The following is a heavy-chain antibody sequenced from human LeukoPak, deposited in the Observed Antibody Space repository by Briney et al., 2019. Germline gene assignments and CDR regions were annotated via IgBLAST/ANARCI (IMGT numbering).Heavy chain of an antibody. J-gene: IGHJ4*02. D-gene: IGHD2-2*01. CDR2: ISGSGGSA. CDR3: ANHLIVYCSSTSCSGYFDY. V-gene: IGHV3-23*01. CDR1: GFTFSSFE. Sequence: GGSLRLSCAASGFTFSSFEMSWVRQAPGKGLEWVSAISGSGGSAYYADSVKGRFTISRDNSKNTLYLQMNSLRAEDAAVYYCANHLIVYCSSTSCSGYFDYWGQGTLVTVSS.